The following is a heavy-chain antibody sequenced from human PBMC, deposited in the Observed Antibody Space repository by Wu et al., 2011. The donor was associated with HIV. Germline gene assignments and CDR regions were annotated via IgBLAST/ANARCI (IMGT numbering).Heavy chain of an antibody. CDR2: MNPNSGNT. D-gene: IGHD6-13*01. V-gene: IGHV1-8*01. Sequence: QVQLVQSGTEVEKPGASVKVSCEAFGYTFSSYGINWVRQATGQGLEWMGWMNPNSGNTGYAQKFQGRVTMTRNTSISTAYMELNSLRSEDTALYYCARGGIAADGKVVDPWGQGTLVTVSS. CDR3: ARGGIAADGKVVDP. J-gene: IGHJ5*02. CDR1: GYTFSSYG.